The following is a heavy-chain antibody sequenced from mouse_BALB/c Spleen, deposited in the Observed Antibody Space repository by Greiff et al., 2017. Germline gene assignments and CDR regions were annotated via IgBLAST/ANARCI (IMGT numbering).Heavy chain of an antibody. D-gene: IGHD1-1*01. Sequence: EVQLQESGPELVKPGASVKMSCKASGYTFTSYVMHWVKQKPGQGLEWIGYINPYNDGTKYNEKFKGKATLTSDKSSSTAYMELSSLTSEDSAVYYCATTLYYYAMDYWGQGTSVTVSS. CDR2: INPYNDGT. CDR3: ATTLYYYAMDY. V-gene: IGHV1-14*01. CDR1: GYTFTSYV. J-gene: IGHJ4*01.